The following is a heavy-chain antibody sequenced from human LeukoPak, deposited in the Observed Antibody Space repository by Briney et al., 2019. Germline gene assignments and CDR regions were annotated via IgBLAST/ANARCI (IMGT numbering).Heavy chain of an antibody. CDR3: ARVKLDSSGYWYYYYYMDV. CDR2: ISGGGGST. Sequence: GGSLRLSCAASGFTFSSYAMSWVRQAPGKGLEWVSAISGGGGSTYYADSVKGRFTISRDNAKNSLYLQMNSLRAEDTAVYYCARVKLDSSGYWYYYYYMDVWGKGTTVTVSS. J-gene: IGHJ6*03. CDR1: GFTFSSYA. D-gene: IGHD3-22*01. V-gene: IGHV3-23*01.